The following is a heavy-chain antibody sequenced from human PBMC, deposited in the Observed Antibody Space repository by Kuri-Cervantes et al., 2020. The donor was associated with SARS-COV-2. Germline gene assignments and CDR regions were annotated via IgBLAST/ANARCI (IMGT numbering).Heavy chain of an antibody. CDR2: TLYSGSP. CDR1: GDSMDSVYYY. V-gene: IGHV4-30-4*01. Sequence: SETLSLTCIVSGDSMDSVYYYWSWIRQPPGKGLEWIGYTLYSGSPYYNLSLKSRLSISVDTSKKQFSLNLSSVTAADTAVYYCARNSGYSSGWFYYYYDMDVWGKGTTVTVSS. CDR3: ARNSGYSSGWFYYYYDMDV. D-gene: IGHD6-19*01. J-gene: IGHJ6*03.